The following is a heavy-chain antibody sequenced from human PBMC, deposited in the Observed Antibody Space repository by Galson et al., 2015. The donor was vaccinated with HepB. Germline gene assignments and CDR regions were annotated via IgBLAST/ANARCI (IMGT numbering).Heavy chain of an antibody. V-gene: IGHV5-51*03. CDR3: ARALYDSSGYYWNPGAFDI. D-gene: IGHD3-22*01. Sequence: QSGAEVKKPGESLKISCKGSGYSFTSYWIGWVRQMPGKGLEWMGIIYPGDSDTRFSPSFQGQVTISADKSISTAYLQWSSLKASDTAMYYCARALYDSSGYYWNPGAFDIWGQGTMVTVSS. J-gene: IGHJ3*02. CDR1: GYSFTSYW. CDR2: IYPGDSDT.